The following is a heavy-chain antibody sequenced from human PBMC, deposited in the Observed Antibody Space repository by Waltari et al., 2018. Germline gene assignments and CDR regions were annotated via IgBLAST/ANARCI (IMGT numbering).Heavy chain of an antibody. Sequence: EVQLVASGGGLVQPGRSLRLSCVGSGVTFADYAMYWVRQRPGKGLEWVSGIGWNSGAIGYADSVRGRFTTYRDNAKKSLYLQMGRLRPEDTALYYCVKGGWGFGAFYEQHWGQGIQVTVSS. CDR1: GVTFADYA. J-gene: IGHJ4*02. V-gene: IGHV3-9*01. CDR3: VKGGWGFGAFYEQH. D-gene: IGHD3-10*01. CDR2: IGWNSGAI.